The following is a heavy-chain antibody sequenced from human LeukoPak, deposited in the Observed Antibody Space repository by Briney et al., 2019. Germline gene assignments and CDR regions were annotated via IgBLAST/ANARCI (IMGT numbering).Heavy chain of an antibody. D-gene: IGHD1-26*01. Sequence: PGGSLRLSCAVSGFIFSSYRMSWVRQAPGKGLEWVSSISSSSNFIYYADSVKGRFTISRDNAKNSLYLQMSSLRAEDTAVYYCARVGDSGNFYPRDYWGQGTLVTVSS. CDR2: ISSSSNFI. V-gene: IGHV3-21*01. CDR1: GFIFSSYR. CDR3: ARVGDSGNFYPRDY. J-gene: IGHJ4*02.